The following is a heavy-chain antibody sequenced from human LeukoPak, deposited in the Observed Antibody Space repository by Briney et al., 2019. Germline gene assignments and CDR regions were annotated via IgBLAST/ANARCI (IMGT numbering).Heavy chain of an antibody. CDR1: GGTFRRYA. Sequence: ASVKVSCKASGGTFRRYAVSWVRQAPGQGLEWMGGIIPIFGTANYAQKFQGRVTITTDESTSTAYMELSSLRSEDTAVYYCAREADNIGVNISPYYFDYWGQGTLVTVSS. D-gene: IGHD3-3*02. V-gene: IGHV1-69*05. J-gene: IGHJ4*02. CDR3: AREADNIGVNISPYYFDY. CDR2: IIPIFGTA.